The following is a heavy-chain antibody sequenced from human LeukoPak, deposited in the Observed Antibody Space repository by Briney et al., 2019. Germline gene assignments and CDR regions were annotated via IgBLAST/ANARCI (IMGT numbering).Heavy chain of an antibody. CDR2: IYYSGST. D-gene: IGHD3-10*01. J-gene: IGHJ6*02. CDR1: GGSISSGGYY. CDR3: ARASGYYYGMDV. V-gene: IGHV4-31*03. Sequence: SETLSLTCTVSGGSISSGGYYWSWICQHPGKGLEWIGYIYYSGSTYYNPSLKSRVTISVDTSKNQFSLKLSSVTAADTAVYYCARASGYYYGMDVWGQGTTVTVSS.